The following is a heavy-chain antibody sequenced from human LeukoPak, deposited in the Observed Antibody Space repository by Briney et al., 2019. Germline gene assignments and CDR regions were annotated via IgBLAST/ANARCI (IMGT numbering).Heavy chain of an antibody. J-gene: IGHJ6*02. CDR2: ISGSGSDL. CDR3: ARSIGSYYTMDV. Sequence: GGSLRLSCVACGFTFSDYHMNWIRQAPGRGLEWVSYISGSGSDLYYADSVKGRFTISRGNAKNSLYLQMNSLRAEDTAVYYCARSIGSYYTMDVWGQGTTVTVSS. V-gene: IGHV3-11*01. D-gene: IGHD3-22*01. CDR1: GFTFSDYH.